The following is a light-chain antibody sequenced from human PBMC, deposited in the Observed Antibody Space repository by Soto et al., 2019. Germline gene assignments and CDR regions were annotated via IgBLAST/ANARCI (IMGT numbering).Light chain of an antibody. Sequence: DIQMTQSPSSLSASIGDRVTITCRASQDISNYLAWYQQRPGQIPELLIYAASTLQSGVPSRFSGSGSGTDFPLTISSLQPEDVATYYCQKYNSAPRTFGPGTKVDLK. J-gene: IGKJ3*01. V-gene: IGKV1-27*01. CDR2: AAS. CDR1: QDISNY. CDR3: QKYNSAPRT.